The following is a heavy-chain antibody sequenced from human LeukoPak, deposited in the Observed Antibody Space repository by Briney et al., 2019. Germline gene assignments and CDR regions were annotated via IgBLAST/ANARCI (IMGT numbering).Heavy chain of an antibody. Sequence: SGPALVKPTQTLTLTCTFSGFSLSTSGMCVSWIRQPPGKALEWLARSDWDDDKYYSTSLKTRLTISKDTSKNQVVLTMTNMDPVDTGTYFCARIYRMTSGWYYFDHWGQGTLVTVSS. CDR2: SDWDDDK. J-gene: IGHJ4*02. V-gene: IGHV2-70*11. CDR1: GFSLSTSGMC. D-gene: IGHD6-19*01. CDR3: ARIYRMTSGWYYFDH.